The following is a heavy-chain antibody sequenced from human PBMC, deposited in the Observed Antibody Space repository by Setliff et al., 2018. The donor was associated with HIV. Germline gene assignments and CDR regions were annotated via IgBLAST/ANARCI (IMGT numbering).Heavy chain of an antibody. CDR1: GGSISSRY. Sequence: SETLSLTCTVSGGSISSRYWSWIRLPPGKGLEWIGTLYYNGNTNSNPSLKSRVTISGDASKNLFSLKLTSVTPADTAVYYCARPLTTSYNFWGDAFSIWGQGTMVTVSS. CDR2: LYYNGNT. J-gene: IGHJ3*02. CDR3: ARPLTTSYNFWGDAFSI. D-gene: IGHD3-3*01. V-gene: IGHV4-59*11.